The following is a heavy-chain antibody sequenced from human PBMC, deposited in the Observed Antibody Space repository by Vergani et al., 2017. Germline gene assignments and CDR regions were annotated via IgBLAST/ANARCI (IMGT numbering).Heavy chain of an antibody. D-gene: IGHD2-2*01. CDR3: ARDGTVVPAAIVLFSLPYYYYYMDV. V-gene: IGHV3-30-3*01. J-gene: IGHJ6*03. Sequence: QVQLVESGGDVVQPGRSLRLSCAASGFTFSSYAMHWVRQAPGKGLEWVAVISYDGSNKYYADSVKGRFTISRDNSKNTLYLQMNSLRAEDTAVYYCARDGTVVPAAIVLFSLPYYYYYMDVWGKGTTVTVSS. CDR1: GFTFSSYA. CDR2: ISYDGSNK.